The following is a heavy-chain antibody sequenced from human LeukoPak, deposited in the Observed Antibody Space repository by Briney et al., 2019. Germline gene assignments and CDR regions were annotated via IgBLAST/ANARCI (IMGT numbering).Heavy chain of an antibody. J-gene: IGHJ3*02. Sequence: GGSLRLSCAASGFTFSSYAMSWVRQAPGKGLEWVSAISGSGGSTYYADSVKGRFTISRDNSKNTLYLQMNSLRAEDTAVYYCARAFYSSSWYRVWGAFDIWGQGTMVTVSS. CDR2: ISGSGGST. CDR3: ARAFYSSSWYRVWGAFDI. V-gene: IGHV3-23*01. CDR1: GFTFSSYA. D-gene: IGHD6-13*01.